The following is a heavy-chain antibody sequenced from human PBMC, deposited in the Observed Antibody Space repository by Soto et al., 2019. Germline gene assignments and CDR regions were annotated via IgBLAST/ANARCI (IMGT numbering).Heavy chain of an antibody. D-gene: IGHD3-16*01. V-gene: IGHV1-69*12. CDR2: IIPIFGTA. CDR1: GGTFSSYA. J-gene: IGHJ5*02. CDR3: ARDGPFQGVTGLSWFDP. Sequence: QVQLVQSGAEVKKPGSSVKVSCKASGGTFSSYAISWVRQAPGQGLEWMGGIIPIFGTANYAQKFQGRVTITADESTSTAYMELSSLRSEDTAVYYCARDGPFQGVTGLSWFDPWGQGTLVTVSS.